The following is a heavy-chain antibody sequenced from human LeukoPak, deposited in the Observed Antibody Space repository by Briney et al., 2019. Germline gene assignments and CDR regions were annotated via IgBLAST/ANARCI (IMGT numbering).Heavy chain of an antibody. CDR3: ARRDWGSYWYFDL. D-gene: IGHD7-27*01. V-gene: IGHV5-51*01. CDR2: IYPGDSDT. CDR1: GYSFTSYW. J-gene: IGHJ2*01. Sequence: GESLKISCKSSGYSFTSYWIAWVRQMPGKGLEWMGIIYPGDSDTRYSPSLQGQVTISADKSISTAYLQWSSLKASDNAMYYCARRDWGSYWYFDLWGRGTLVTVSS.